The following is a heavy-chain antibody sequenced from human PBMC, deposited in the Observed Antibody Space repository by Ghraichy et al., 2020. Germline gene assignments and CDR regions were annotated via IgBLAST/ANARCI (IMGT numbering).Heavy chain of an antibody. CDR3: ARDCWWIQLWRYGMDV. V-gene: IGHV3-33*01. CDR2: IWYDGSNK. Sequence: GGSLRLSCAASGFTFSSYGMHWVRQAPGKGLEWVAVIWYDGSNKYYADSVKGRFTISRDNSKNTLYLQMNSLRAEDTAVYYCARDCWWIQLWRYGMDVWGQGTTVTVSS. J-gene: IGHJ6*02. CDR1: GFTFSSYG. D-gene: IGHD5-18*01.